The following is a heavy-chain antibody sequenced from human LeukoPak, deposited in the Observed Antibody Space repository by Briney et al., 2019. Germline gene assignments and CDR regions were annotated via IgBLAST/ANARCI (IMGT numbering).Heavy chain of an antibody. CDR2: INPNSGGT. D-gene: IGHD2-2*01. Sequence: ASVKVSCKASGYTFTGYYMHWVRQAPGQGLEWMGRINPNSGGTNYAQKFQGRVTMTRDTSISTAYMELSRLRSDDTAVYYCANWYCSSTSCYVDWGQGTLDTVSS. J-gene: IGHJ4*02. CDR3: ANWYCSSTSCYVD. CDR1: GYTFTGYY. V-gene: IGHV1-2*06.